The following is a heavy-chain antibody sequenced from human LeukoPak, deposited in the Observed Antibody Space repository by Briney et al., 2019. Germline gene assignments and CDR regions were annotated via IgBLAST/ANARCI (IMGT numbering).Heavy chain of an antibody. D-gene: IGHD3-22*01. Sequence: SETLSLTCTVSGASIRSGSHYWAWIRQPPGKGLEWIGSIYYSGSTYYNPSLENRVTISIDTSKNHFSLKLSSLSAADTSVYYCAKRDDSGGNLVDLWGQGTLVTVS. CDR2: IYYSGST. CDR3: AKRDDSGGNLVDL. CDR1: GASIRSGSHY. J-gene: IGHJ4*02. V-gene: IGHV4-39*02.